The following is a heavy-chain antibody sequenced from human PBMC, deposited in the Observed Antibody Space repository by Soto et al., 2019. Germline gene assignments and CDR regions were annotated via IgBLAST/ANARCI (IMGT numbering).Heavy chain of an antibody. V-gene: IGHV1-69*02. J-gene: IGHJ4*02. CDR1: GDTFNFYT. Sequence: QVQLVQSGAEVKKPGSSVKVSCKASGDTFNFYTINWVRQAPGLGLEWMGRFNPILSFSNSALKFQGRVTLTADKSTSTAYMVLSSLRSEDTAIYYCATSGGSGSRAFDYWGQGALVTVSS. CDR2: FNPILSFS. CDR3: ATSGGSGSRAFDY. D-gene: IGHD3-10*01.